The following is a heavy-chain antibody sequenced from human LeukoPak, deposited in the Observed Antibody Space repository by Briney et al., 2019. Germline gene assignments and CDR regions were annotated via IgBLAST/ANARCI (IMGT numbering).Heavy chain of an antibody. CDR2: TSSSSSYI. V-gene: IGHV3-21*01. J-gene: IGHJ4*02. CDR1: GFTFSSYS. Sequence: GGSLRLSCAASGFTFSSYSMNWVRQAPGKGLGWVSSTSSSSSYIYYADSVKGRFTISRDNAKNSLYLQMNSLRAEDTAVYYCARGSHYDILTGYYHWGQGTLVTVSS. CDR3: ARGSHYDILTGYYH. D-gene: IGHD3-9*01.